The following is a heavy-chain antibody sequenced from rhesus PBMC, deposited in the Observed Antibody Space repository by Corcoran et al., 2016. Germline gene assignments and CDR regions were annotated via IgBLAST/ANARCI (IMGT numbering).Heavy chain of an antibody. CDR2: LNPSDSAT. CDR1: GYIFTSYW. J-gene: IGHJ4*01. Sequence: EVQLVQSGAEVKRPGESLKISCKTSGYIFTSYWISWVRPSPGKGLECVGALNPSDSATGDSPSCQGHDTISADKSNSTAYLQWSSLKASDSATYYCAKDRYSGYTDFDYWGQGVLVTVSS. V-gene: IGHV5-2*01. D-gene: IGHD5-24*01. CDR3: AKDRYSGYTDFDY.